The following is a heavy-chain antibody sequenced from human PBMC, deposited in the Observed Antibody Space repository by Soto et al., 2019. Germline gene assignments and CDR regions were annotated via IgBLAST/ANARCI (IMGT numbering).Heavy chain of an antibody. V-gene: IGHV1-18*01. CDR1: GYTFTSYG. Sequence: QVQLVQSGAEVKKPGASVKVSCKASGYTFTSYGISWVRQAPGQGLEWMGWINAYNGNTNYTQKLQGRVTMTTDTSKSTAYREMRSLRSDSTAVYYCAGPFVSVGGTRFAFDIWGQGTMVTVSS. CDR2: INAYNGNT. CDR3: AGPFVSVGGTRFAFDI. D-gene: IGHD6-19*01. J-gene: IGHJ3*02.